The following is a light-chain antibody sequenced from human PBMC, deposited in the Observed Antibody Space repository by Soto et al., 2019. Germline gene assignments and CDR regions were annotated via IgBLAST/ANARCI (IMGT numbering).Light chain of an antibody. J-gene: IGKJ1*01. Sequence: AIQMTQSPSSLSASVGDRVTITCRASQAIRNDLGWYQQKPGKAPKLLIYGATDLESGVPSRFSGSRSGTDFTITISSLQPEDFATYVCLQDNSWPWTFGQGTKVEIK. CDR2: GAT. V-gene: IGKV1-6*01. CDR3: LQDNSWPWT. CDR1: QAIRND.